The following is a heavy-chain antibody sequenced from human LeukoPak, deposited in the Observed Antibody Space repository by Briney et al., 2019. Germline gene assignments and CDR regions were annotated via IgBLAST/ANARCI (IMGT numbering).Heavy chain of an antibody. D-gene: IGHD3-22*01. CDR1: GFTLRSYS. CDR2: ISSSGTYI. J-gene: IGHJ4*02. CDR3: ALAIGRVVGTFDY. Sequence: GGSLRLSCAASGFTLRSYSMNWARQAPGKGLEWVSSISSSGTYIYYADSVKGRFTISRDNAKNSLYLQMNSLRAEDTSVYYCALAIGRVVGTFDYWGQGTLVTVSS. V-gene: IGHV3-21*01.